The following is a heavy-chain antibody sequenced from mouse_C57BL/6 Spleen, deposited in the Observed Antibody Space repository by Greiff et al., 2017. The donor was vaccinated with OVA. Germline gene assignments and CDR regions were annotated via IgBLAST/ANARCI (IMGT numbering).Heavy chain of an antibody. CDR2: IYPGSGST. D-gene: IGHD1-1*01. CDR3: ARGLRYYFDY. J-gene: IGHJ2*01. CDR1: GYTFTSYW. V-gene: IGHV1-55*01. Sequence: VQLQQSGAELVKPGASVKMSCKASGYTFTSYWITWVKQRPGQGLEWIGDIYPGSGSTNYNEKFKSKATLTVDTSSSTAYLQLSSLTSEDSAVYYCARGLRYYFDYWGQGTTLTVSS.